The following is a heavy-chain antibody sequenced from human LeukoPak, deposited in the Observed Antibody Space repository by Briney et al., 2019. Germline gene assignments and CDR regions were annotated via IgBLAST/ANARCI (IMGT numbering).Heavy chain of an antibody. J-gene: IGHJ4*02. D-gene: IGHD1-26*01. CDR3: AQRIGRGARPFDY. Sequence: SGPTLVKPTQTLTLTCTFSGFSLTTSGVAVGWIRQPPGKALEWLALIFWDDDKRYSPSLKSRLTVTKDTSKKQVVLTVTKMDPADTATYYCAQRIGRGARPFDYWGQGALVTVSS. CDR1: GFSLTTSGVA. CDR2: IFWDDDK. V-gene: IGHV2-5*02.